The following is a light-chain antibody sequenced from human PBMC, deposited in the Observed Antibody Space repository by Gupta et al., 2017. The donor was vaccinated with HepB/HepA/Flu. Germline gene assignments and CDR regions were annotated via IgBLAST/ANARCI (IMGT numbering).Light chain of an antibody. V-gene: IGKV3-11*01. CDR2: DAS. CDR3: QQRSPIT. CDR1: QSVSTY. Sequence: EIVLTQSPATLSLSPGERATLSCRASQSVSTYLDWYQQKPGQAPRLLIYDASNRATGIKARFSGSGSGTDFTLTSRRRETEDFEVYDCQQRSPITFGQGTRMEIE. J-gene: IGKJ5*01.